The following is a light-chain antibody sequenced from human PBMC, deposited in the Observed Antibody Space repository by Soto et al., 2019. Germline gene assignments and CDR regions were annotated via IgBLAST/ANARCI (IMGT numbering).Light chain of an antibody. CDR1: QSLSGW. CDR3: QQYNRLYT. V-gene: IGKV1-5*03. J-gene: IGKJ2*01. CDR2: KAS. Sequence: DIQMTQSPSTLSASVGDRVTITCRASQSLSGWLAWYQQKPGKAPKLLIYKASSLESGVPSRFSGSGSGTEFTLTISSLQPDASATYYCQQYNRLYTFGQGTKVDIK.